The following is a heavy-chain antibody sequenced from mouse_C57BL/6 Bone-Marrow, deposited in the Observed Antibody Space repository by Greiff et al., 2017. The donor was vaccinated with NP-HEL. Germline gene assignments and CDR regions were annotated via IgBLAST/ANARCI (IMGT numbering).Heavy chain of an antibody. Sequence: QVQLQQPGAALVKPGASVKMSCKASGYTFTSYWITWVKQRPGQGLEWIGDISPGSGSTNYNEKFKSKATLAVDTSSSTAYMQLSSLTSEDSAVYYCARDNWFAWFAYWGQGTLVTVSA. CDR2: ISPGSGST. D-gene: IGHD4-1*01. V-gene: IGHV1-55*01. J-gene: IGHJ3*01. CDR3: ARDNWFAWFAY. CDR1: GYTFTSYW.